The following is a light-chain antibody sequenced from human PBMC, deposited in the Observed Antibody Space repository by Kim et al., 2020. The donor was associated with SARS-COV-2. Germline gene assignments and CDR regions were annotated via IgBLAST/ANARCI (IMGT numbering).Light chain of an antibody. Sequence: EIVLTQSPGTLSLSPGERATLSCRASQSVCCSILAWYQQKPGQAPRLLIYGASSRATGIPDGFSGSGSGTDFTLTISRLEPEDFAEYYWLRHGGSLHTLGQGTKVEI. CDR2: GAS. V-gene: IGKV3-20*01. CDR3: LRHGGSLHT. CDR1: QSVCCSI. J-gene: IGKJ2*01.